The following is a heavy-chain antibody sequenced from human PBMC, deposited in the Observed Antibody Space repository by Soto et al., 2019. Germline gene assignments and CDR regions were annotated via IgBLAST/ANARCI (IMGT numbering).Heavy chain of an antibody. D-gene: IGHD6-13*01. CDR3: ARHSRSSHLDY. Sequence: VASPKISCKVSGYSFTSYWIGWVRQMPGKGLEWMGIIYPGDSDTRYSPSFQGQVTISADKSISTAYLQWSSLKASDTAMYYCARHSRSSHLDYWGQGTLVTVSS. V-gene: IGHV5-51*01. CDR2: IYPGDSDT. CDR1: GYSFTSYW. J-gene: IGHJ4*02.